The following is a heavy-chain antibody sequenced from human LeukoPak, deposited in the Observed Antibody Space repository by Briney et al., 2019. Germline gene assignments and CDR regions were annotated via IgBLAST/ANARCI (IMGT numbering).Heavy chain of an antibody. D-gene: IGHD1-26*01. V-gene: IGHV4-59*01. J-gene: IGHJ3*02. CDR3: AALVGATSAFDI. CDR1: GGSISSYY. CDR2: IYYSGST. Sequence: KPSETLSLTCTVSGGSISSYYWSWIRQPPGKGLEWIGYIYYSGSTDYNPSLKSRVTISVDTSKNQFSLKRSSVTAADTAVYYCAALVGATSAFDIWGQGTMVTVSS.